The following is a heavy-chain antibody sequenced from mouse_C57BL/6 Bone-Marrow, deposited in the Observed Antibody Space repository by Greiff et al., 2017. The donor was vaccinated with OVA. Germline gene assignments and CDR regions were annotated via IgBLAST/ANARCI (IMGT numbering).Heavy chain of an antibody. V-gene: IGHV1-39*01. Sequence: VQLQQSGPELVKPGASVKISCKASGYSFTDYNMNWVKQSTGKSLEWIGVINPNYGTTNYNQKFKGKATLTVDQSSSTAYMQLNSLTSEDSAVYYCAFYYGSSDRYFDVWGTGTTVTVSA. CDR2: INPNYGTT. J-gene: IGHJ1*03. CDR3: AFYYGSSDRYFDV. D-gene: IGHD1-1*01. CDR1: GYSFTDYN.